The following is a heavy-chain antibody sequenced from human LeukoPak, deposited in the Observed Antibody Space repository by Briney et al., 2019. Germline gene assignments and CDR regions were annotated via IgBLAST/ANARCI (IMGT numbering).Heavy chain of an antibody. CDR1: GGTFSSYA. CDR3: AGTMGATFLSFDY. Sequence: SVKVSCKASGGTFSSYAISWVRQAPGQGLEWMGGIIPIFGTANYAQKFQGRVTITTDESTSTAYMELSSPRSEDTAVYYCAGTMGATFLSFDYWGQGTLVTVSS. CDR2: IIPIFGTA. J-gene: IGHJ4*02. D-gene: IGHD1-26*01. V-gene: IGHV1-69*05.